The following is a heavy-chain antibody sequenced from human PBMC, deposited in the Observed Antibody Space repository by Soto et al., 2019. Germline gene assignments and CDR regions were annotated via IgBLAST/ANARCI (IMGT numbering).Heavy chain of an antibody. CDR2: ISSSGSTI. D-gene: IGHD2-15*01. V-gene: IGHV3-11*01. CDR1: GFTFSDYY. CDR3: ARGCSGGSCTLPYYYYYMDV. J-gene: IGHJ6*03. Sequence: QVQLVESGGGLVKPGGSPRLSCAASGFTFSDYYMSWIRQAPGKGLEWVSYISSSGSTIYYADSVKGRFTISRDNAKNSLYLQMNSLRAEDTAVYYCARGCSGGSCTLPYYYYYMDVWGKGTTVTVSS.